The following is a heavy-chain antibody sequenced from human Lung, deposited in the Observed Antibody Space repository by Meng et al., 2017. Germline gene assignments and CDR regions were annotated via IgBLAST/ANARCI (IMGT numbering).Heavy chain of an antibody. CDR1: GGSISGPY. J-gene: IGHJ4*02. CDR2: INHGGST. V-gene: IGHV4-34*01. D-gene: IGHD3-10*01. Sequence: VQSQRWAAGVLCPPGNLSLPLGGYGGSISGPYWSWIRQSPAKGLEWIGKINHGGSTNYIPSLESRVTISVDTPKNQFSLRLTSMTVADTAVYYCARERHSTIIRGVIDFWGQGALVTVSS. CDR3: ARERHSTIIRGVIDF.